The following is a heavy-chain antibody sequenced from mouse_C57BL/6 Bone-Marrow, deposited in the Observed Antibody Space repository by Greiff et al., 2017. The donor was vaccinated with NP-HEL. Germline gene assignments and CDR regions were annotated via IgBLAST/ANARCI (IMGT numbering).Heavy chain of an antibody. Sequence: EVQLQESGPELVKPGASVKIPCKASGYTFTDYNMDWVKQSHGKSLEWIGDINPNNGGTIYNQKFKGKATLTVDKSSSTAYMELRSLTSEDTAVYYCATVTTVVPFAYWGQGTLVTVSA. V-gene: IGHV1-18*01. CDR2: INPNNGGT. CDR1: GYTFTDYN. D-gene: IGHD1-1*01. J-gene: IGHJ3*01. CDR3: ATVTTVVPFAY.